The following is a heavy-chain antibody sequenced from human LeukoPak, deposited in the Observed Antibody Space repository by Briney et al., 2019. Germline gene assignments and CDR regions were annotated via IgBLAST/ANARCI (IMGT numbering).Heavy chain of an antibody. Sequence: PSETLSLTCTVSGASITTYYYSCVRQPAAKGLEWIGRGFTSGTTNYNPSLKSRVTMSVDTSKNQFSLKLSYVTAADTAMYYCASSSGWSDFDIWGQGTMVTVSS. D-gene: IGHD6-19*01. CDR2: GFTSGTT. CDR1: GASITTYY. J-gene: IGHJ3*02. CDR3: ASSSGWSDFDI. V-gene: IGHV4-4*07.